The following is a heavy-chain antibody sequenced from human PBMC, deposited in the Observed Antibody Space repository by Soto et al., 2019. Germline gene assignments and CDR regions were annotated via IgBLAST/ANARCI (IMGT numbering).Heavy chain of an antibody. D-gene: IGHD2-15*01. CDR3: ARGYCSGGSCYRPGGDY. J-gene: IGHJ4*02. CDR1: GGSISSYY. Sequence: SETLSLTCTVSGGSISSYYWSWIRQPPGKGLEWLGYIYYSGSTNYNPSLKSRVTISVDTSKNQFSLKLRSVTAADTAVYYCARGYCSGGSCYRPGGDYWGQGTLVTVS. CDR2: IYYSGST. V-gene: IGHV4-59*01.